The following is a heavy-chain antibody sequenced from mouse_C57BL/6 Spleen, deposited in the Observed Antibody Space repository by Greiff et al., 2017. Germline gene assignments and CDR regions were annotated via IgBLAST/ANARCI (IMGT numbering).Heavy chain of an antibody. CDR3: TRGTGLFAY. J-gene: IGHJ3*01. D-gene: IGHD4-1*01. CDR1: GYTFTDYE. V-gene: IGHV1-15*01. CDR2: IDPETGGT. Sequence: QVQLQQSGAELVRPGASVTLSCKASGYTFTDYEMHWVKQTPVHGLEWIGAIDPETGGTAYNQKFKGKAILTADKSSSTAYMEILSLTSEVSAVYYCTRGTGLFAYWGQGTLVTVSA.